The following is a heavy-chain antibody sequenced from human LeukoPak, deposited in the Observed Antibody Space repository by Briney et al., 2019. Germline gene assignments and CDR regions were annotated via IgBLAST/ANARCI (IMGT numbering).Heavy chain of an antibody. J-gene: IGHJ4*02. CDR3: ARLYDSSGYFDY. V-gene: IGHV4-4*07. CDR1: GGSISSYY. Sequence: SETLSLTCTVSGGSISSYYWSWIRQPAGKGLEWIGRIYTSGSTDYNPSLKSRVTMSVDTSKNQFSLKLTSVTAADTAVYYCARLYDSSGYFDYWGQGTLVTVSS. CDR2: IYTSGST. D-gene: IGHD3-22*01.